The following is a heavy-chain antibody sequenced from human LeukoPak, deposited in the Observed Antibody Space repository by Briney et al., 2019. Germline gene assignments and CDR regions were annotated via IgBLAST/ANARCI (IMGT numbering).Heavy chain of an antibody. CDR1: GYTFTSYA. CDR3: ARTGGSGSYWNFDY. CDR2: INAGNGNT. J-gene: IGHJ4*02. Sequence: GASVKVSCKASGYTFTSYAMHWVRQAPGQRLEWMGWINAGNGNTKYSQEFQGRVTMTRDTSISTAYMELSRLRSDDTAVYYCARTGGSGSYWNFDYWGQGTLVTVSS. D-gene: IGHD3-10*01. V-gene: IGHV1-3*01.